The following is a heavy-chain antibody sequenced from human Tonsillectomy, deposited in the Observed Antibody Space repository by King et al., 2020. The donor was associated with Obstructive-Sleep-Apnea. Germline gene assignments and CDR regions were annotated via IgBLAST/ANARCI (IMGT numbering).Heavy chain of an antibody. V-gene: IGHV3-9*01. CDR3: AKGTEENNWNDEGSDAFDI. CDR2: ISWISGSI. D-gene: IGHD1-1*01. J-gene: IGHJ3*02. CDR1: GFTFDDYA. Sequence: VQLVESGGGLVQPGRSLRLSCAASGFTFDDYAMHWVRQAPGKGLEWVSGISWISGSIGYADSVKGRFTISRDNAKNSLYLQMNSLRAEDTALYYCAKGTEENNWNDEGSDAFDIWGQGTMVTVSS.